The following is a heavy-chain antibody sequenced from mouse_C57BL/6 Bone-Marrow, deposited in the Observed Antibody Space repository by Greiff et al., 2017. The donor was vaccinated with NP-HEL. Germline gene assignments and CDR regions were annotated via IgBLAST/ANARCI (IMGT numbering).Heavy chain of an antibody. Sequence: VQLQQSGPVLVKPGASVKMSCKASGYTFTDYYMNWVKQSHGKSLEWIGVINPYNGGTSYNQKFKGKATLTVAKSSSTAYMELNSLTSEDSAVYYCAMGTYYYGSSPYWYFDVWGTGTTVTVSS. V-gene: IGHV1-19*01. CDR2: INPYNGGT. J-gene: IGHJ1*03. D-gene: IGHD1-1*01. CDR3: AMGTYYYGSSPYWYFDV. CDR1: GYTFTDYY.